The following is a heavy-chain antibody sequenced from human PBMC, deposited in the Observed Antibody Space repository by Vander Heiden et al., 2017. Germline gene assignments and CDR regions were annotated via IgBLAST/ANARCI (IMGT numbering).Heavy chain of an antibody. Sequence: EVQLVESGGGLVQPGGSLRLSCAASGLPFSSYDMNWVRQATGKGLEWVSAIATAGDTYYLGSVKGRFTISRENAKNSLYLQMNSLRAGDTAVYYCARGGSPEAFDIWGQGTMVTVSS. CDR3: ARGGSPEAFDI. D-gene: IGHD1-26*01. CDR1: GLPFSSYD. J-gene: IGHJ3*02. V-gene: IGHV3-13*01. CDR2: IATAGDT.